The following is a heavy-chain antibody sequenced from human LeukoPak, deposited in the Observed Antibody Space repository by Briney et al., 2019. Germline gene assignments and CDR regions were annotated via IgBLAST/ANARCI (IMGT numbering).Heavy chain of an antibody. CDR3: ARHEAWFDP. CDR1: GTPIRSYH. CDR2: YSGST. J-gene: IGHJ5*02. Sequence: SETLSLTCTVSGTPIRSYHWSLIRQPPGKGLEWIGSYSGSTNYNPSLQSRVTISVDTSKNQFSLRLSSVTAADTAVYYCARHEAWFDPWGQGTLVTVSS. V-gene: IGHV4-59*08.